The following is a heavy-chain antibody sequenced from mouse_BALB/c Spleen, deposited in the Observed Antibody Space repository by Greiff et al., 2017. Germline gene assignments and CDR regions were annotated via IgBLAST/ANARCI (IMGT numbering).Heavy chain of an antibody. D-gene: IGHD1-1*01. CDR1: GFNIKDYN. V-gene: IGHV14-1*02. CDR2: IDPENGNT. J-gene: IGHJ3*01. Sequence: VQLQQSGAELVRPGALVKLSCKASGFNIKDYNMHWVKQRPEQGLEWIGWIDPENGNTIYDPKFQGKASITADTSSNTAYLQLSSLTSEDTAVYYCARDYGRRWFAYWGQGTLVTVSA. CDR3: ARDYGRRWFAY.